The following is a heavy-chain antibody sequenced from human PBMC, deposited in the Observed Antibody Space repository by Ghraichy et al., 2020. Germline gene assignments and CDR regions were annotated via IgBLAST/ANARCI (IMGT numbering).Heavy chain of an antibody. Sequence: SETLSLTCAVYGGSFSGYYWSWIRQPPGKGLEWIGEINHSGSTNYNPSLKSRVTISVDTSKNQFSLKLSSVTAADTAVYYCSRTAAGILQNWFDPWGQGTLVTVSS. V-gene: IGHV4-34*01. D-gene: IGHD6-13*01. J-gene: IGHJ5*02. CDR1: GGSFSGYY. CDR3: SRTAAGILQNWFDP. CDR2: INHSGST.